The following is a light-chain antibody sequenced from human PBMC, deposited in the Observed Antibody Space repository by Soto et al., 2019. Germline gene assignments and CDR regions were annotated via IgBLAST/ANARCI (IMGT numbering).Light chain of an antibody. J-gene: IGKJ1*01. V-gene: IGKV3-15*01. CDR1: QSVSSN. Sequence: EIVMTQSPATLSVSPGERATLSCRASQSVSSNLAWYQQKPGQAPRLLIYGASARATGISARFSGSGSETEFTLTISSLQSEDFAVYYCQQYNNWPRTFGQGTRWIS. CDR2: GAS. CDR3: QQYNNWPRT.